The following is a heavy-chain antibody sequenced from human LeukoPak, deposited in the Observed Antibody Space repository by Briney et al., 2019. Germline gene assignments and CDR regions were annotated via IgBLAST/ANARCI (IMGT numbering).Heavy chain of an antibody. Sequence: GGSLRLSCAVSGFTFSRYAMHWVRQAPGKGLESVSAISSNGGSTYYANSVKGRFTISRDNSKYTLYLQMGSLRAEDLAVYYCARDFGLTGKVDYWGQGTLVTVSS. J-gene: IGHJ4*02. D-gene: IGHD1-20*01. CDR2: ISSNGGST. CDR1: GFTFSRYA. CDR3: ARDFGLTGKVDY. V-gene: IGHV3-64*01.